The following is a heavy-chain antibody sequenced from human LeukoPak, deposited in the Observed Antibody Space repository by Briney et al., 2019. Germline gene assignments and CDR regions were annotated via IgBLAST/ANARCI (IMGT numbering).Heavy chain of an antibody. CDR3: ARAPSEIGGYYPEYFRH. J-gene: IGHJ1*01. CDR2: INQDGSEK. V-gene: IGHV3-7*01. Sequence: PGGSLRLSCGASGFTFSRFWMSWVRQAPGKGLEWVANINQDGSEKNDVDSVKGRFTIARDNAKNTVSLQMNSLRAEDTGVYYCARAPSEIGGYYPEYFRHWGQGTLVTVSS. D-gene: IGHD3-22*01. CDR1: GFTFSRFW.